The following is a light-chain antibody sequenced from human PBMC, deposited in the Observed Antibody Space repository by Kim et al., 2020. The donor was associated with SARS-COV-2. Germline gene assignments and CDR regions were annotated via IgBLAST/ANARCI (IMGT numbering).Light chain of an antibody. CDR1: SLRSYY. J-gene: IGLJ3*02. V-gene: IGLV3-19*01. CDR2: GKN. CDR3: NSRDSSGNHWV. Sequence: SELTQDPAVSVALGQTVRITCQGDSLRSYYASWYQQKPGQAPVLVIYGKNKRPSGIPDRFSGSSSGNTTSLTITGAQAEDEADYYCNSRDSSGNHWVFG.